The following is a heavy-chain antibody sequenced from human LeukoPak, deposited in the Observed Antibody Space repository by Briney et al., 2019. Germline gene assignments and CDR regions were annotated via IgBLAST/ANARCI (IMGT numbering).Heavy chain of an antibody. CDR2: AYYSGST. J-gene: IGHJ4*02. Sequence: SETLSLTCTVSGGSISDFYWSWIRQSPGKGLEWIGYAYYSGSTNYNPSLKSRVTISVDVSKRQFSLKLTSMTAADTAVYFCARVGSGLNFYYFDYWGQGILVTVSS. CDR1: GGSISDFY. V-gene: IGHV4-59*12. D-gene: IGHD3-3*01. CDR3: ARVGSGLNFYYFDY.